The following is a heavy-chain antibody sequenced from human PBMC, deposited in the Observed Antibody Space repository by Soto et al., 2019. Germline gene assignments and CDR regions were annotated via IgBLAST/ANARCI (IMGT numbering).Heavy chain of an antibody. Sequence: QAQLVESGGGVVQPGRSLRLSCAASGVTLSRYGMHWVRQAPGKGLEWVADISFEGNTQYYADSVKGRFTISRDNSKDTLSLQIHGLRPEDTAVYYCARGAEPQLLSRVYFYGIDVWGQGTTGSVSS. CDR1: GVTLSRYG. CDR2: ISFEGNTQ. D-gene: IGHD1-1*01. J-gene: IGHJ6*02. CDR3: ARGAEPQLLSRVYFYGIDV. V-gene: IGHV3-30*05.